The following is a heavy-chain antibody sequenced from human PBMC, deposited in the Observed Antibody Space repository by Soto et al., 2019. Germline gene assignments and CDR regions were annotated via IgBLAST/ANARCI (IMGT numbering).Heavy chain of an antibody. Sequence: QVQLLQSGAEVKKPGASVKVSCTASGYTFSSHGITWVRQAPGQGLEWMGWISTYNGNTNYAQKVQGRVTMTIDTSTSTAYMELRSLTSDDTDMYYCAACSGPSCHRGREWFDPWGQGTLVTVSA. CDR2: ISTYNGNT. J-gene: IGHJ5*02. CDR3: AACSGPSCHRGREWFDP. CDR1: GYTFSSHG. D-gene: IGHD2-2*01. V-gene: IGHV1-18*04.